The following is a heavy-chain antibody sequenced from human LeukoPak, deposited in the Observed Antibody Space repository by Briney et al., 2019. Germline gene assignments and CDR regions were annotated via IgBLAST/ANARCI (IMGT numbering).Heavy chain of an antibody. CDR3: ARGPAFDY. CDR1: GYSISSGYY. J-gene: IGHJ4*02. CDR2: IYHSGST. Sequence: SETLSLTCTVSGYSISSGYYWGWIRQPPGKGLEWIGSIYHSGSTYYNPSLKSRVTISVDTSKNQFSLKLSSVTAADTAVYYCARGPAFDYWGQGTLVTVSS. V-gene: IGHV4-38-2*02.